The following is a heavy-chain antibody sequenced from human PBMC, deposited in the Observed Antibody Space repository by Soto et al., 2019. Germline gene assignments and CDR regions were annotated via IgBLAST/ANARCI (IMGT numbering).Heavy chain of an antibody. CDR1: GLTFSTSA. Sequence: GSLRLSCAASGLTFSTSAMSWVRQAPGKGLEWVSLISASGRSTDYADSVKGRFTISRDNSKSTVYLQMNSLRADDTAVYYCAKDTPSEKIQPDYGMDVWGQGTRVTVSS. CDR2: ISASGRST. CDR3: AKDTPSEKIQPDYGMDV. D-gene: IGHD2-2*01. J-gene: IGHJ6*02. V-gene: IGHV3-23*01.